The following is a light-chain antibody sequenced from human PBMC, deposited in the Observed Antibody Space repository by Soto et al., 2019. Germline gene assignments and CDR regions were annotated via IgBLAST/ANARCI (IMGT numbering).Light chain of an antibody. V-gene: IGLV2-14*01. CDR3: SSYTSRSTWV. Sequence: QSALTQPASVSGSPGQSITISCTGTSSDVGAYNYVSWYQQHPGKAPKFIIYEVSNRPSGVSNRFSGFKSGNTASLTISGLQAEDEADYYCSSYTSRSTWVFGGGTKLTVL. J-gene: IGLJ3*02. CDR1: SSDVGAYNY. CDR2: EVS.